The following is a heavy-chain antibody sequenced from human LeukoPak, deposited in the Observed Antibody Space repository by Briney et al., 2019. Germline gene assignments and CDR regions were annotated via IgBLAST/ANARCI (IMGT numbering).Heavy chain of an antibody. CDR1: GFTVSSNY. CDR3: ARILGGHSDIFTGLPVRYFDY. Sequence: GGSLRLSCAASGFTVSSNYMSWVRQAPGKGLEWVSVIYSGGNTYYADSVKGRFTISRDISKNTVYFQMNVLRAEDTAVYYCARILGGHSDIFTGLPVRYFDYWGQGILVTDSS. CDR2: IYSGGNT. V-gene: IGHV3-53*01. J-gene: IGHJ4*02. D-gene: IGHD3-9*01.